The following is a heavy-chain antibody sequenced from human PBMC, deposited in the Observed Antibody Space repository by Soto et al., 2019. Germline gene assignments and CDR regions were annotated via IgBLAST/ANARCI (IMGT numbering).Heavy chain of an antibody. J-gene: IGHJ4*02. D-gene: IGHD6-19*01. CDR1: GASVSSSSKC. Sequence: SETLSLTCTVSGASVSSSSKCCSWVRQPPGKALDWIAYICYSVITKYEPSLKSRVTISTDTSKNQLSLKMTSVTAEDTAVYYCARSGGGSGWLGGQGTLVTVSS. CDR3: ARSGGGSGWL. V-gene: IGHV4-61*01. CDR2: ICYSVIT.